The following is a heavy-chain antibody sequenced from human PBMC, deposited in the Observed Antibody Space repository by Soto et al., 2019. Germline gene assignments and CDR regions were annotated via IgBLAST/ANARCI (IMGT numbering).Heavy chain of an antibody. Sequence: GGSLRLSCAASGFTFSSYAMSWVRQAPGKGLEWVSAISGSGGSTYYADSVKGRFTISRDNSKNTLYLQMNSLRAEDKAVYYCAKVRSTMVRGVPDAFDIWGQGTMVTVSS. J-gene: IGHJ3*02. CDR2: ISGSGGST. CDR1: GFTFSSYA. CDR3: AKVRSTMVRGVPDAFDI. D-gene: IGHD3-10*01. V-gene: IGHV3-23*01.